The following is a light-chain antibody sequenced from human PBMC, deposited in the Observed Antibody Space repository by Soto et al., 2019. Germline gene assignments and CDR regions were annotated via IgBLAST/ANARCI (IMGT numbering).Light chain of an antibody. CDR3: QQYNNWPWT. Sequence: EIVLTQSPGTLSLSPGERATLSCRASQSVSTNYLAWYQQKPGQSPRLLIYGATSRATGIPDRFSGSGSGTDFILTISSLQTEDFAVYFCQQYNNWPWTFGQGTKVEIK. J-gene: IGKJ1*01. V-gene: IGKV3-20*01. CDR2: GAT. CDR1: QSVSTNY.